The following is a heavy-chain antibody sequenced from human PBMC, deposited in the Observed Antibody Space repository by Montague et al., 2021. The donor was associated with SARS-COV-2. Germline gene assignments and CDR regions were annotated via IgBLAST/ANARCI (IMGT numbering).Heavy chain of an antibody. CDR1: GFTFSNYH. CDR3: ARDSGITGADDY. Sequence: SLRLSCAASGFTFSNYHMTWVCQAPGKGLQWVSYISRDSAEIYYAESVKGRFTISRDNDRSALYLQMNTLRNEDTAMYYCARDSGITGADDYWGQGTLVVVSS. CDR2: ISRDSAEI. J-gene: IGHJ4*02. V-gene: IGHV3-48*02. D-gene: IGHD1-14*01.